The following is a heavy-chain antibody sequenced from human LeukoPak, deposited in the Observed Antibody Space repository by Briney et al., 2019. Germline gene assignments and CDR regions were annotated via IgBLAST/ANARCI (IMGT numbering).Heavy chain of an antibody. J-gene: IGHJ4*02. V-gene: IGHV4-59*08. CDR1: GGSINTFY. D-gene: IGHD2-2*01. CDR3: ARRCSSASCSFDY. Sequence: ETLSLTCTVSGGSINTFYWSWIRQPPGKGLEWMGYVYYTGSTNYNPSLKSRVTISVDTSTNQSSLKLTSVTAADTAVYYCARRCSSASCSFDYWGQGTLVTVSS. CDR2: VYYTGST.